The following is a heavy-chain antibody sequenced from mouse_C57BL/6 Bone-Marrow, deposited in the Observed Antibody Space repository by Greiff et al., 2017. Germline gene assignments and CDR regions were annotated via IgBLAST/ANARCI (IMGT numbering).Heavy chain of an antibody. CDR2: INSDGGST. CDR1: EYEFPSHD. J-gene: IGHJ3*01. Sequence: EVQLQESGGGLVQPGESLKLSCESNEYEFPSHDMSWVRKTPEKRLELVAAINSDGGSTYYPDTMERRFIISRDNTKKTMYLQMSSLRSEDTALYYCARHDYYYGSSPFAYWGQGTLVTVSA. V-gene: IGHV5-2*01. CDR3: ARHDYYYGSSPFAY. D-gene: IGHD1-1*01.